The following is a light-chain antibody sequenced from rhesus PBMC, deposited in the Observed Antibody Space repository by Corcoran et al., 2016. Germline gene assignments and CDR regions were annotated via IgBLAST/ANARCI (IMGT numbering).Light chain of an antibody. Sequence: EIVLTQSPAFHSVTLKERVTITCQARQSIGNNLHWYQQKPDQSPRLFLKSASHSISGVPSRFIGMGSGTHFTLSISSLEAEDGATYYCQQSSSFPRTFGQGAKVEIK. CDR3: QQSSSFPRT. CDR1: QSIGNN. CDR2: SAS. V-gene: IGKV6-55*01. J-gene: IGKJ1*01.